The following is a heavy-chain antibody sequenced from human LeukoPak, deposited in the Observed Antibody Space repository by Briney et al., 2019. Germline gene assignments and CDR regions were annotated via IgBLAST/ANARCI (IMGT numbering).Heavy chain of an antibody. V-gene: IGHV4-34*01. D-gene: IGHD3-3*02. CDR1: GGSFSGYY. CDR2: INHSGST. J-gene: IGHJ6*02. Sequence: SETLSLTCVVYGGSFSGYYWSWIRQPPGKGLEWIGEINHSGSTNYNPSLKSRVTISVDTSKNQFSLKLTSVTAADTAVYYCARHIFGHGMDVWGQGTTVTVSS. CDR3: ARHIFGHGMDV.